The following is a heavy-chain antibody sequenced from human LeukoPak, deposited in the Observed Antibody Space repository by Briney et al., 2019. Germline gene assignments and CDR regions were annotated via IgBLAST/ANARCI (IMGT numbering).Heavy chain of an antibody. J-gene: IGHJ4*02. V-gene: IGHV3-53*05. D-gene: IGHD6-13*01. CDR1: GFTVSSNY. CDR3: ASIPSLVGYSSSWLTDY. Sequence: PGGSLRLSCAASGFTVSSNYMSWVRQAPGKGLEWVSVIYSGGSTYYADSVKGRFTISRDNSKNTLYLQMNSLRAEDTAVYYCASIPSLVGYSSSWLTDYWGQGTLVTVSS. CDR2: IYSGGST.